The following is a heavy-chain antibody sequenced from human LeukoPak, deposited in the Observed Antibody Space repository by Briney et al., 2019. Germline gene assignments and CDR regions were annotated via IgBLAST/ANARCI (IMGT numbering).Heavy chain of an antibody. D-gene: IGHD3-10*01. V-gene: IGHV3-33*06. J-gene: IGHJ4*02. CDR2: IWYDGSNK. CDR3: AKGGITMVRGVIAL. Sequence: GRSLRLSCAASGFTFSSYGMHWVRQAPGKGLEWVAVIWYDGSNKYYADSVKGRFTTSRDNSKNTLYLQMNSLRAEDTAVYYCAKGGITMVRGVIALWGQGTLVTVSS. CDR1: GFTFSSYG.